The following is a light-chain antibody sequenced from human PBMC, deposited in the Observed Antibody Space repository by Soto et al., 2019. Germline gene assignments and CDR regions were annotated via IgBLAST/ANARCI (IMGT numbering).Light chain of an antibody. CDR3: QQYDSSSPT. CDR2: DAS. V-gene: IGKV1-5*01. J-gene: IGKJ2*01. CDR1: QFVSSR. Sequence: TQSPATLSGSPGERVTLSCRASQFVSSRLAWYQQRPGKAPKFLIYDASSLETGVPSRFSGSGSGTEFTLTIRSLQPDDFATYYCQQYDSSSPTFGQGTKLEIK.